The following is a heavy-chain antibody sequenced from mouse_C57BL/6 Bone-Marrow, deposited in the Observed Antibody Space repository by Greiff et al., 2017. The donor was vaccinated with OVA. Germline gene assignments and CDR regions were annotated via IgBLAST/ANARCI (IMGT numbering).Heavy chain of an antibody. CDR2: IWSGGST. J-gene: IGHJ1*03. D-gene: IGHD1-1*01. CDR3: ATPHYYGSSYRYFDV. V-gene: IGHV2-2*01. Sequence: VKLMESGPGLVQPSQSLSITCTVSGFSLTSYGVHWVRQSPGKGLEWLGVIWSGGSTDYNAAFISRLSISKDNSKSQVFFKMNSLQADDTAIYYCATPHYYGSSYRYFDVWGTGTTVTVSS. CDR1: GFSLTSYG.